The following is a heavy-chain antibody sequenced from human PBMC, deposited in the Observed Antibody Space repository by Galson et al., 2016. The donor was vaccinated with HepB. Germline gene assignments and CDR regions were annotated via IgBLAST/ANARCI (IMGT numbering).Heavy chain of an antibody. CDR1: GASISDSNYF. CDR3: PRGEVGATNYFDS. Sequence: ETLSLTCTVSGASISDSNYFWGWIRQPPGKGLEWIGFIHYSGNTHYNPSLQSRVTISVDRSKNHFSLNLTSVSAADTAVYYCPRGEVGATNYFDSWGQGTLVTVSS. D-gene: IGHD1-26*01. V-gene: IGHV4-39*07. CDR2: IHYSGNT. J-gene: IGHJ4*02.